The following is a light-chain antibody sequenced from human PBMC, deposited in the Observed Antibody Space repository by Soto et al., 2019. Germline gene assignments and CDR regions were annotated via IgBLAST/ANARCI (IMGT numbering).Light chain of an antibody. CDR1: QSVSSSY. J-gene: IGKJ1*01. CDR2: GAS. Sequence: EIVLTQSPGTLSLSPGERPTLSCRASQSVSSSYLAWYQQKPGQAPRLLIYGASSRATGISDRFSGSGSGTDFTLTISRLEPEDFAVYYCQQYGSSPRTFGQGTKVEIK. V-gene: IGKV3-20*01. CDR3: QQYGSSPRT.